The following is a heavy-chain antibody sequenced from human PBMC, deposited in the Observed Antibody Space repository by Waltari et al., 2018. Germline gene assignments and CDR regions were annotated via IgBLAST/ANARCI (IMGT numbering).Heavy chain of an antibody. CDR2: INHSGST. CDR3: ARDAWRRVNQFVEVVAARYFVY. Sequence: QVQLQQWGAGLLKPSETLSLTYAVYGGSFSGYYWSWIRQPPGKGLEWIGEINHSGSTNYNPSLKSRVTISVDTSKNQFSLKLSSVTAADTAVYYCARDAWRRVNQFVEVVAARYFVYWGQGTLVTVSS. CDR1: GGSFSGYY. D-gene: IGHD2-15*01. J-gene: IGHJ4*02. V-gene: IGHV4-34*01.